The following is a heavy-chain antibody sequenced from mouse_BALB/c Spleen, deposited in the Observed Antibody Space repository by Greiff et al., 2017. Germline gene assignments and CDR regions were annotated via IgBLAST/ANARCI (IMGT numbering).Heavy chain of an antibody. CDR2: ISYSGST. CDR3: ARGADYYAMDY. Sequence: VQLKESGPGLVKPSQSLSLTCTVTGYSITSDYAWNWIRQFPGNKLEWMGYISYSGSTSYNPSLKSRISITRDTSKNQFFLQLNSVTTEDTATYYCARGADYYAMDYWGQGTSVTVSS. J-gene: IGHJ4*01. D-gene: IGHD3-3*01. CDR1: GYSITSDYA. V-gene: IGHV3-2*02.